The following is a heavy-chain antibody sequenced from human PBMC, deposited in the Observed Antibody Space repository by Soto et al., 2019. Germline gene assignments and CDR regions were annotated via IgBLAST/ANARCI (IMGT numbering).Heavy chain of an antibody. V-gene: IGHV3-23*01. CDR3: AKAKSIAALC. CDR2: ISGSGGST. Sequence: WGSLRIACASSVFTFSSYGMSWVRQAPGKGLEWVSAISGSGGSTYYADSVKGRFTISRDNSKNTLYLQMNSLRAEDTAVYYCAKAKSIAALCWGQGTLVTVSS. D-gene: IGHD6-6*01. CDR1: VFTFSSYG. J-gene: IGHJ4*02.